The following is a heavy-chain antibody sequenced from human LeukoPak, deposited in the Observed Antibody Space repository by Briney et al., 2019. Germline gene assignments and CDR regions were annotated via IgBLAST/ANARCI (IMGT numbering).Heavy chain of an antibody. CDR3: ARAQYCSSTSCQWGPYYYMDV. CDR2: ISSNGGST. J-gene: IGHJ6*03. Sequence: GGSLRLSCAASGFTSSNYAMHWVRQAPGKGLEYVSAISSNGGSTYYANSVKGRFTISRDNSKNTLSLQMGSLRAEDMAVYYCARAQYCSSTSCQWGPYYYMDVWGKGTTVTVSS. CDR1: GFTSSNYA. V-gene: IGHV3-64*01. D-gene: IGHD2-2*01.